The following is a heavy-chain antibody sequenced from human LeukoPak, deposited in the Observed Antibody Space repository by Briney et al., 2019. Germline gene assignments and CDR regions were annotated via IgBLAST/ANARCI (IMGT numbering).Heavy chain of an antibody. V-gene: IGHV7-4-1*02. CDR3: TRQGPGYCGSTSCYGVDY. Sequence: ASVKVSCKASGYTFTSCAMNWVRQAPGQRLEWMGWINTNTGNPTYAQGFTGRFVFSLGTSVSTAYLQISSLKAEDTAVYYCTRQGPGYCGSTSCYGVDYWGQGTLVTVSS. J-gene: IGHJ4*02. D-gene: IGHD2-2*01. CDR1: GYTFTSCA. CDR2: INTNTGNP.